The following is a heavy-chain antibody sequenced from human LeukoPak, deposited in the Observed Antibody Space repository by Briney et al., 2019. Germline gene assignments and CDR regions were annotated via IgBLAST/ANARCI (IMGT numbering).Heavy chain of an antibody. V-gene: IGHV3-33*01. CDR2: IWSDGSDA. CDR3: ARGLKHSSGWHGDF. J-gene: IGHJ4*02. Sequence: GGSLRLSCAASGFTFNIFAMHWVRQAPGGGLEWVAGIWSDGSDADYQHSVKGRFTISRDNSENTVFLQMNTLRAEDTAVYYCARGLKHSSGWHGDFWGQGTLVTVSS. D-gene: IGHD6-19*01. CDR1: GFTFNIFA.